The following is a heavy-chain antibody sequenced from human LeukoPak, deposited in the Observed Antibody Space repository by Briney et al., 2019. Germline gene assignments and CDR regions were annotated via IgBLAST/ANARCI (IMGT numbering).Heavy chain of an antibody. J-gene: IGHJ6*03. Sequence: SQTLSLTYTVSGDSIPSAGYFWNWIRQHPGKGLEWIGYIYNSGSTSYNPSLKSRISISIDTSKNQFSLRLSSVTAADTAVYYCARDANDGYGGYMDVWGQGTTVTVSS. CDR3: ARDANDGYGGYMDV. V-gene: IGHV4-31*03. CDR2: IYNSGST. D-gene: IGHD5-24*01. CDR1: GDSIPSAGYF.